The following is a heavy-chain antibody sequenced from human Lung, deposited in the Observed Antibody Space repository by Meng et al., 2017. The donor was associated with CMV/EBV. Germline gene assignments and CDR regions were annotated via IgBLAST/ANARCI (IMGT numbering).Heavy chain of an antibody. D-gene: IGHD4-23*01. V-gene: IGHV6-1*01. CDR1: GDIVSRNSAA. CDR2: TYYRSKWYH. Sequence: QVQLQQSGPGLVKPSQTLPLTCAISGDIVSRNSAAWHWIRQSPSRGLEWLGRTYYRSKWYHEYAVSVKSRITISPDTPRNQFSLQLNSMTPEDTAVYYCARGINGGCGDWGQGTLVTVSS. CDR3: ARGINGGCGD. J-gene: IGHJ4*02.